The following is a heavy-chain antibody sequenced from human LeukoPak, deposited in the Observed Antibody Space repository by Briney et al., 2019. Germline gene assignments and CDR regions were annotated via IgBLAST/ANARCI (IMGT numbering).Heavy chain of an antibody. J-gene: IGHJ4*02. CDR1: GFTFSRYA. CDR2: ISGSGGST. D-gene: IGHD1-26*01. Sequence: GGSLRLSCAASGFTFSRYAMRWVRQAPGKGLEWVSAISGSGGSTYYADSVKGRFTISRDHYKNTLYLQMNCLRAADTSVYYCAKLSRSGPSSYDYWGQGTLVTVSS. CDR3: AKLSRSGPSSYDY. V-gene: IGHV3-23*01.